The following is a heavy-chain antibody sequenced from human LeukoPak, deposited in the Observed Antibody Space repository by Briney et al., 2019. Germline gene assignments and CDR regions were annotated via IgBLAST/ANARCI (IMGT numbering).Heavy chain of an antibody. CDR3: ARDRTTYYDFWSGYYSY. CDR1: GFTFSSYS. V-gene: IGHV3-21*01. CDR2: ISSSSSYI. Sequence: GGSLRLSCAASGFTFSSYSMDWVRQAPGEGLEWVSSISSSSSYIYYADSVKGRFTISRDNAKNSLYLQMNSLRAEDTAVYYCARDRTTYYDFWSGYYSYWGQGTLVTVSS. D-gene: IGHD3-3*01. J-gene: IGHJ4*02.